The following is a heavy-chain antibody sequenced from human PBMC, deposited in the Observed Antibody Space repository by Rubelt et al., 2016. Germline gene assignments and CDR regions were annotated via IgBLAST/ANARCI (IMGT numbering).Heavy chain of an antibody. CDR1: GGTFSSYA. V-gene: IGHV1-18*01. CDR2: ISAYNGNT. J-gene: IGHJ4*02. CDR3: ASQGEQRGY. Sequence: QVQLVQSGAEVKKPGSSVKVSCKASGGTFSSYAISWVRQAPGPGLEWMGWISAYNGNTNYAQKLQGRVAMTTDTATSTAYMGRRSLRFDDTAVYYCASQGEQRGYWGQGTLVTVSS. D-gene: IGHD6-25*01.